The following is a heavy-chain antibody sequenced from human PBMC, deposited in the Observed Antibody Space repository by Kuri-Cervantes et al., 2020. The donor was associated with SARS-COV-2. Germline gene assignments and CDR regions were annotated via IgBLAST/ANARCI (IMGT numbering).Heavy chain of an antibody. J-gene: IGHJ6*03. CDR3: ARVRATVPNYYYYYYYMDV. V-gene: IGHV3-30-3*01. Sequence: GSLRLSCAASGFTFSSYAMHWVRQAPGKGLEWVAVISYDGSNKYYADSVKGRFTISRDNSKNTLYLQMNSLRAEDTAVYYCARVRATVPNYYYYYYYMDVWGKGTTVTVSS. CDR1: GFTFSSYA. CDR2: ISYDGSNK. D-gene: IGHD4-11*01.